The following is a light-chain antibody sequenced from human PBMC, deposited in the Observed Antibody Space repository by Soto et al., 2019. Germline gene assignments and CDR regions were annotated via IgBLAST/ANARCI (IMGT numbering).Light chain of an antibody. CDR2: GAS. CDR3: QQYYSTPLT. CDR1: QSVSSN. Sequence: ETVMTQSPATLSVSPGERATLSCRASQSVSSNLAWYQQKPGQAPRLLTYGASTRATGVPARFSGSGSGTEFTLTISSLQSEDLAVYYCQQYYSTPLTFGGGTKVEIK. J-gene: IGKJ4*01. V-gene: IGKV3-15*01.